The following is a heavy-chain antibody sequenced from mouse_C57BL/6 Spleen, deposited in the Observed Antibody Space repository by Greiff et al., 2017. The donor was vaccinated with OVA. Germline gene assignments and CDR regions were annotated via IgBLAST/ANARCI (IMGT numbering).Heavy chain of an antibody. CDR2: IDPSDSET. CDR1: GYTFTSYW. V-gene: IGHV1-52*01. J-gene: IGHJ2*01. Sequence: QVQLQQPGAELVRPGSSVKLSCKASGYTFTSYWMHWVKQRPIQGLEWIGNIDPSDSETPSNQKFKDKATLTVDKSSSTAYMQLSSLTSEDSAVDYCARRDLFDYWGKGTTLTVSS. CDR3: ARRDLFDY.